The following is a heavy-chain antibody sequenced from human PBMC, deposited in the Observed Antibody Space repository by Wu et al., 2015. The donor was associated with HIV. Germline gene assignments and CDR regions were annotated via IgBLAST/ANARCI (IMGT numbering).Heavy chain of an antibody. Sequence: QVQLVQSGAEVKKPGASVKVSCKASGYTFTSYGISWVRQAPGQGLEWMGWISAYNGNTNYAQKLQGRVTMTTDTSTSTAYMELRSLRSDDTAVYYCARNYCSSTSCYRVEGLYWFDPWGQGTLVTVSS. D-gene: IGHD2-2*01. J-gene: IGHJ5*02. V-gene: IGHV1-18*01. CDR2: ISAYNGNT. CDR1: GYTFTSYG. CDR3: ARNYCSSTSCYRVEGLYWFDP.